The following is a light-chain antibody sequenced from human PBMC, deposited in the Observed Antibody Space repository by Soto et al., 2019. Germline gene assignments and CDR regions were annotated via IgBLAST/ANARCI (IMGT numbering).Light chain of an antibody. CDR3: QQYGNTPTT. J-gene: IGKJ2*01. V-gene: IGKV3-20*01. Sequence: EIVLTQSPGTLSLSPGERATLSCRANQSVSSNYLAWYQQQPGQAPRLFVYGVATRATGIPDRFSGSGSGTDFTLTISRLEPEDFAVYYCQQYGNTPTTFGQGTKLEIK. CDR2: GVA. CDR1: QSVSSNY.